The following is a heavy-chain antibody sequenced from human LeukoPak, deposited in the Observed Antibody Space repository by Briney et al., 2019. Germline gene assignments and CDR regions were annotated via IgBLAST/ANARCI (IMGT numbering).Heavy chain of an antibody. J-gene: IGHJ4*02. Sequence: GGSLRLSCVASGFPFSAYAMSWVRQAPGKGLEWVSGIRGSGETTYYAESVKGRFIIQRDNSKNTLYLQMNSLRAEDTALYYCAKDLSSGTGRGFDYWGQGTLVTVSS. CDR3: AKDLSSGTGRGFDY. CDR1: GFPFSAYA. CDR2: IRGSGETT. D-gene: IGHD3/OR15-3a*01. V-gene: IGHV3-23*01.